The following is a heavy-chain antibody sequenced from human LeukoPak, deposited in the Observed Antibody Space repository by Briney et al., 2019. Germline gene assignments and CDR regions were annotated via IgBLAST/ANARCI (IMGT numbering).Heavy chain of an antibody. J-gene: IGHJ5*02. Sequence: SETLSLTCTVSGGSISSYYWSWIRQPPGKGLEWIGYIYYCGSTNYNPSLKSRVTISVDTSKNQFSLKLSSVTAADTAVYYCARDLSSLGFDPWGQGTLVTVSS. CDR3: ARDLSSLGFDP. CDR1: GGSISSYY. V-gene: IGHV4-59*01. CDR2: IYYCGST.